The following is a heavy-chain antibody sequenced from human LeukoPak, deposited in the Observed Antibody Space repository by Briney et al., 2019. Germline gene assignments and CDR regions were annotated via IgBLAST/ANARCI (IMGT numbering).Heavy chain of an antibody. D-gene: IGHD6-13*01. Sequence: GGSLRLSCAASGFSFSSYAMSWVRQAPGKGLEWVSVISGSGGSTNYAASVKGRFTMSRDNSQNTLYLQMNSLRAEDTAVYYCASSLPRYSSSWYLFNYWGQGTLVTVSS. J-gene: IGHJ4*02. V-gene: IGHV3-23*01. CDR1: GFSFSSYA. CDR2: ISGSGGST. CDR3: ASSLPRYSSSWYLFNY.